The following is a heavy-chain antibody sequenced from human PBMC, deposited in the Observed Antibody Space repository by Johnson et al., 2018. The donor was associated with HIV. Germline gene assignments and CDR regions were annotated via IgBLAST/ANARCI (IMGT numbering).Heavy chain of an antibody. CDR2: LYAGGPT. D-gene: IGHD5-18*01. V-gene: IGHV3-66*01. J-gene: IGHJ3*02. CDR3: ARAYSYGAFDI. CDR1: GFTVSSNY. Sequence: MLLVESGGGLVQPGGSLRLSCAASGFTVSSNYMNWVRQAPGKGLEWVSALYAGGPTYYADSVEGRFTISRDSSKNTVYLQMNSLRAEDTAVYYCARAYSYGAFDIWGLGTKVTVSS.